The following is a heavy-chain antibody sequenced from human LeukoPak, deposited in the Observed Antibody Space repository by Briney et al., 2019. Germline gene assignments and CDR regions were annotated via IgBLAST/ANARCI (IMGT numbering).Heavy chain of an antibody. CDR1: GFTFSSYA. V-gene: IGHV3-23*01. Sequence: GGSLRLSCAASGFTFSSYAMSWVRQAPGKGLEWVSAISGSGGSTYYADSVKGRFTISRDNSKNTLYLQMNSLRAEDTAVYYCAIDYCSGGSCYPPGHLDYWGQGTLVTVSS. J-gene: IGHJ4*02. D-gene: IGHD2-15*01. CDR2: ISGSGGST. CDR3: AIDYCSGGSCYPPGHLDY.